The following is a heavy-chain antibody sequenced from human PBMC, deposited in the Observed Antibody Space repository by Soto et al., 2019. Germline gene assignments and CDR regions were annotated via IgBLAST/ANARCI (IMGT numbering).Heavy chain of an antibody. V-gene: IGHV1-69*01. Sequence: QVQLVQSGAEVKKPGSSVKVSCKASGGTFSSYAISWVRQAPGQGLEWMGGIIPIFGTANYAQKFQGRVTITADESTSTAYMELRSLRSEDTAVYYCARGYDFWSGHYYSYGMDVWGQGTTVTVSS. CDR1: GGTFSSYA. CDR2: IIPIFGTA. D-gene: IGHD3-3*01. J-gene: IGHJ6*02. CDR3: ARGYDFWSGHYYSYGMDV.